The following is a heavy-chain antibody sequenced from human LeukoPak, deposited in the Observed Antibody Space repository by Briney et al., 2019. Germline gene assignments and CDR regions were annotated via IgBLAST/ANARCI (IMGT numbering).Heavy chain of an antibody. D-gene: IGHD3-22*01. CDR3: ARATYYYDSSTYDYYYYYMDV. CDR2: ISSSGTTI. V-gene: IGHV3-48*03. J-gene: IGHJ6*03. CDR1: GFTFSSYD. Sequence: GGSLRLSYAASGFTFSSYDMNWVRQAPGKGLEWVSYISSSGTTIYYADSVKGRFTISRDNAKNSLYLQMNSLRAEDTAVYYCARATYYYDSSTYDYYYYYMDVWGKGTTVTVSS.